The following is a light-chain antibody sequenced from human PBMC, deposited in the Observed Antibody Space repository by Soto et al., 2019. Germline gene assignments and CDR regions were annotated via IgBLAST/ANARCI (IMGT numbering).Light chain of an antibody. Sequence: DIQMTQSPSTLSSSVGDRVTITCRASQSISSWLAWYQQKPGKAPKLLIYDASSLESGVPSRFSGSESGTEFTLTISSLQPDDFATYYCQQYNSYQGTFGQGTKVDIK. V-gene: IGKV1-5*01. J-gene: IGKJ1*01. CDR2: DAS. CDR3: QQYNSYQGT. CDR1: QSISSW.